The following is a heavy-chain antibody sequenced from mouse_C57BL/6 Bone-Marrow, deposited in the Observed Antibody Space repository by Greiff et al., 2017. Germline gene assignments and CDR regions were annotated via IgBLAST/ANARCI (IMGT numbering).Heavy chain of an antibody. J-gene: IGHJ4*01. D-gene: IGHD1-1*01. Sequence: VHLVESGPGLVQPSQSLSITCTVSGFSLTSYGVHWVRQSPGKGLEWLGVIWSGGSTDYNAAFISRLSISKDNSKSQVFFKMNSLQADDTAIYYCARTDGSSPYYYAMDYWGQGTSVTVSS. CDR1: GFSLTSYG. V-gene: IGHV2-2*01. CDR2: IWSGGST. CDR3: ARTDGSSPYYYAMDY.